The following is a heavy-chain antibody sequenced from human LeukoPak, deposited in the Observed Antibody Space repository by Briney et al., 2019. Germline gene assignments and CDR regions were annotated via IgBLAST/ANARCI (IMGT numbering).Heavy chain of an antibody. CDR2: INWNGGSA. CDR1: GFTFDDYG. J-gene: IGHJ4*02. D-gene: IGHD6-13*01. CDR3: ARDDSSSWWGYFDY. Sequence: GGSLRLSCAASGFTFDDYGMSWVRQAQGKWLEWVSGINWNGGSAGYADSVKGRFTISRDNAKNSLYLQMNSLRAEDTALYYCARDDSSSWWGYFDYWGQGTLVTVSS. V-gene: IGHV3-20*04.